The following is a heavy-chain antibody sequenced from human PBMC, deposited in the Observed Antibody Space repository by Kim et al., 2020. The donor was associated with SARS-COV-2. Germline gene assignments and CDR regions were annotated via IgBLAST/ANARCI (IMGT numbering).Heavy chain of an antibody. CDR3: ARDNGIAVAGTGSSDY. J-gene: IGHJ4*02. Sequence: SRTSRVTISVDTSKNQFSLKRSSVTAADTAVYYCARDNGIAVAGTGSSDYWGQGTLVTVSS. V-gene: IGHV4-39*01. D-gene: IGHD6-19*01.